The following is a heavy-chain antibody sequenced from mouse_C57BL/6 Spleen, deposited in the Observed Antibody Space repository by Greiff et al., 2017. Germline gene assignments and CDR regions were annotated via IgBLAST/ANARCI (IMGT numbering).Heavy chain of an antibody. Sequence: EVKVVESGGGLVKPGGSLKLSCAASGFTFSDYGMHWVRQAPEKGLEWVAYISSGSSTIYYADTVKGRFTISRDNAKNTLFLQMTSLRSEDTAMYYCARPITTVVAPFDYWGQGTTLTVSS. D-gene: IGHD1-1*01. CDR3: ARPITTVVAPFDY. V-gene: IGHV5-17*01. CDR2: ISSGSSTI. CDR1: GFTFSDYG. J-gene: IGHJ2*01.